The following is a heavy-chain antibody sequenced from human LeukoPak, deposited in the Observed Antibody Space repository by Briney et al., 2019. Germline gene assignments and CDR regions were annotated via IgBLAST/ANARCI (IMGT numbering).Heavy chain of an antibody. CDR2: ISGDGGDI. CDR1: GFTFSDYY. J-gene: IGHJ4*01. CDR3: ATKAREAPE. D-gene: IGHD1/OR15-1a*01. Sequence: NAGGSLRLSCVTSGFTFSDYYMSWIRQAPGKGLEWLSYISGDGGDINYADSVEGRFTVSRDNAKNALYLQMNSLRVEDTAIYYCATKAREAPEWGQGTLVTVSS. V-gene: IGHV3-11*01.